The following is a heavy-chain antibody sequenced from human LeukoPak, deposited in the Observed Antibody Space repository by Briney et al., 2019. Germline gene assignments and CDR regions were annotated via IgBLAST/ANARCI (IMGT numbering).Heavy chain of an antibody. J-gene: IGHJ3*02. D-gene: IGHD1-26*01. V-gene: IGHV3-9*01. CDR3: AKIRYSRQRYNAFDI. CDR2: ITWNGNSK. CDR1: GFNFDDYA. Sequence: GGSLRLSCAASGFNFDDYATYWVRQAPGKGLEWVSHITWNGNSKGYADSVKGRFTISRDNAKNSLFLQMNSLRVEDTALYHCAKIRYSRQRYNAFDIWGQGTMVTVSS.